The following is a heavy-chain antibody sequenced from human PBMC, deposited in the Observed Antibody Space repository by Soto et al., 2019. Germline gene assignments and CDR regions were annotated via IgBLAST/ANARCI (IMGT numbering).Heavy chain of an antibody. J-gene: IGHJ5*02. CDR3: AKDARIAAHYNWFDP. CDR2: ISWTSGSI. Sequence: EVQLLASGGGLVQPGRSLRLSCAASGFTFDDYAMHWVRQAPGKGLEWVSGISWTSGSICYADSVKGRFTISRDNAKNSLYRQMNSLSVEDTTLYYCAKDARIAAHYNWFDPWGQGTLVTVSS. V-gene: IGHV3-9*01. CDR1: GFTFDDYA. D-gene: IGHD6-6*01.